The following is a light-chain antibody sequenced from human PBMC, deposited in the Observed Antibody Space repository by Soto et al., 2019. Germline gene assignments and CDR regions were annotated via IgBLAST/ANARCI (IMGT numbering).Light chain of an antibody. J-gene: IGKJ2*01. CDR2: GAS. V-gene: IGKV3-15*01. Sequence: EIVMTQSPASLSVSPGDGATLSCRASHSVASNVAWYQQKPGQGPRLLIHGASTRAVGVPARFSGSGSGTDFTLTISSLQSEDFAVYYCQQYHNWPPQYTFGQGKKLQIK. CDR1: HSVASN. CDR3: QQYHNWPPQYT.